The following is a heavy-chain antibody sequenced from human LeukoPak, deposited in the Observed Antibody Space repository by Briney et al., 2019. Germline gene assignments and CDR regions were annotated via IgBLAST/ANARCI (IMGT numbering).Heavy chain of an antibody. V-gene: IGHV3-7*03. CDR1: GFILNNYW. Sequence: GGSLGLSCAASGFILNNYWMNWVRQAPGKGLEWVANIKEDGSEQYYVDSVKGRFTISRDNTKKSLYLQMNSLRAEDTAVYFCGMAMDVWGQGTTVTVSS. CDR2: IKEDGSEQ. J-gene: IGHJ6*02. CDR3: GMAMDV.